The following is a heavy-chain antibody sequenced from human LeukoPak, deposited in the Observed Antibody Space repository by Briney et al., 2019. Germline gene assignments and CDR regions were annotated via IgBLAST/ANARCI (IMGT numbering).Heavy chain of an antibody. CDR3: AREYCSSTSCYYGGDY. CDR1: GYTFTGYY. J-gene: IGHJ4*02. D-gene: IGHD2-2*01. Sequence: ASVNVSCKASGYTFTGYYMHWVRQAPGQGLEWMGWINPNSGGTNYAQKFQGRVTMTRDTSISTAYMELSRLRSDDTAVYYCAREYCSSTSCYYGGDYWGQGTLVTVSS. CDR2: INPNSGGT. V-gene: IGHV1-2*02.